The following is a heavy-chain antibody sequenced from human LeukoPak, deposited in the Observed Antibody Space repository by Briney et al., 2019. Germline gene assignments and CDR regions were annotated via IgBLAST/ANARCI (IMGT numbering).Heavy chain of an antibody. J-gene: IGHJ5*02. Sequence: ASVKVSCKASGYTFTSYYMHWVRQAPGQGLEWMGIINPSGGSTSYAQKFQGRVTMTRDTSTSTVYMELSSLRSEDTAVYYCARGVPLWFGDNWFDPWGQGTLVTVSS. D-gene: IGHD3-10*01. CDR2: INPSGGST. CDR1: GYTFTSYY. V-gene: IGHV1-46*01. CDR3: ARGVPLWFGDNWFDP.